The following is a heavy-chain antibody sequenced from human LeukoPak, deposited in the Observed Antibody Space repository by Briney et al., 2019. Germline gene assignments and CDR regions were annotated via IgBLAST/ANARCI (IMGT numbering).Heavy chain of an antibody. V-gene: IGHV4-39*01. CDR1: GDSISSNNNY. CDR3: ARHILAAAALVDL. Sequence: SETLSLTCTVSGDSISSNNNYWGWIRQPPGQGLEWIGSVYYSGSTYYNPSLRSRVTISVDTSKSQFSLTLSSVTAADTAVYYCARHILAAAALVDLWGQGTLVTVSS. D-gene: IGHD6-13*01. CDR2: VYYSGST. J-gene: IGHJ5*02.